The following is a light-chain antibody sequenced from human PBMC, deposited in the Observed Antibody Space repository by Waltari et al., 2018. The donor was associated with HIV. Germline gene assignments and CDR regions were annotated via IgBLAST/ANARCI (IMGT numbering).Light chain of an antibody. CDR2: EVN. J-gene: IGLJ2*01. CDR3: SSYATAGTYVL. CDR1: SSDVGSYYL. Sequence: QSALTQPASVSGSPGQSITISCTGTSSDVGSYYLVSWYQQHPGKAPKLMISEVNKRPSGVSNRFSGSKSGNTASLTISGLQAEDEADYYCSSYATAGTYVLFGGGTKLTVL. V-gene: IGLV2-23*02.